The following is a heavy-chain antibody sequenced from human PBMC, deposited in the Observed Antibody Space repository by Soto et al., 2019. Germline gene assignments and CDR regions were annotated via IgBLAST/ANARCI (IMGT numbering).Heavy chain of an antibody. D-gene: IGHD5-18*01. CDR2: IIPIFGTA. V-gene: IGHV1-69*13. CDR3: ARVTMVTDYYYYGMDV. Sequence: SVKVSCKASGGTFSSYAISWVRQAPGQGLEWMGGIIPIFGTANYAQKFQGRVTITADESTSTAYMELSSLRSEDTAVYYCARVTMVTDYYYYGMDVWGQGTTVTVSS. J-gene: IGHJ6*02. CDR1: GGTFSSYA.